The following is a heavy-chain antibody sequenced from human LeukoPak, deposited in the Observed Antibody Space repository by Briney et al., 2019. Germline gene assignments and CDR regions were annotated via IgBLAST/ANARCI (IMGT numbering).Heavy chain of an antibody. Sequence: SETLSLTCTVSGAATTSNYWAWIRQSPEKGLEWIGYIYNYGSTKYEPSHKSRVSISEDTAKNQFSLNLKSVTAADTAVYYCARGVGYGDSRHYDHWGHGILVTVSS. CDR1: GAATTSNY. V-gene: IGHV4-59*01. D-gene: IGHD4-17*01. J-gene: IGHJ4*01. CDR3: ARGVGYGDSRHYDH. CDR2: IYNYGST.